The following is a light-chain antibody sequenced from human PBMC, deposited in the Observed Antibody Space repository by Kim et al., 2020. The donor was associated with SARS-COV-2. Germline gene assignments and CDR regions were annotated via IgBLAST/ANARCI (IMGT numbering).Light chain of an antibody. CDR3: NSRDSNDYVV. V-gene: IGLV3-19*01. Sequence: VAWGQTVRITCEGDSLRSYYATWYQQKPGQAPKVVIYGKDNRPSGVPDRFSGSSSGNTAYLTITGTQAGDEADYYCNSRDSNDYVVFGGETKVTVL. CDR2: GKD. CDR1: SLRSYY. J-gene: IGLJ2*01.